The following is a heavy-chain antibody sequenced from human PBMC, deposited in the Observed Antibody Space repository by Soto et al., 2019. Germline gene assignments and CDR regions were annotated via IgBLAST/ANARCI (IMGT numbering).Heavy chain of an antibody. J-gene: IGHJ4*02. D-gene: IGHD3-16*01. V-gene: IGHV3-72*01. CDR2: IRTKADRFAP. CDR3: VGESYYRLDF. Sequence: GGSLRLSCAASGFTFSDHHMDWVRQAPGRGLEWVGRIRTKADRFAPEYAASVKGRFTISRDDSKNSVFLQLNSLETEDTAVYYCVGESYYRLDFWGQGTLVTVSS. CDR1: GFTFSDHH.